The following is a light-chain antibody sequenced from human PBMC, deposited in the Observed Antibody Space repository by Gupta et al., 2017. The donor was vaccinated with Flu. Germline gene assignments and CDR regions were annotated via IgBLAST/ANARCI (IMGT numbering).Light chain of an antibody. J-gene: IGLJ2*01. Sequence: SYVLTQPPSVSVAPGQTARITCGGTNLGSKRVHWYQQKPGQAPILVVYDDSDRPSGIPERFSGSNSGITATLTISMVETGDEADCYCQVWDSSSDHQVFGGGTKLTVL. CDR1: NLGSKR. V-gene: IGLV3-21*02. CDR2: DDS. CDR3: QVWDSSSDHQV.